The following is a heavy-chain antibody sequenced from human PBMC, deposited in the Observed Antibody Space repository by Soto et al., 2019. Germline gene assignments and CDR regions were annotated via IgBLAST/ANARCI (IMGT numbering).Heavy chain of an antibody. CDR3: AKEWVYDSSGWSFDS. CDR1: GFTFSSYG. D-gene: IGHD3-22*01. V-gene: IGHV3-30*18. CDR2: ISYDGSNK. J-gene: IGHJ4*02. Sequence: QVQLVESGGGVVQPGRSLRLSCAASGFTFSSYGMHWVRQAPGKGLEWVAVISYDGSNKYYADSVKGRFTISRDNSKNTLYLQMNSLRAEDTAVYYCAKEWVYDSSGWSFDSWGQGTLVTASS.